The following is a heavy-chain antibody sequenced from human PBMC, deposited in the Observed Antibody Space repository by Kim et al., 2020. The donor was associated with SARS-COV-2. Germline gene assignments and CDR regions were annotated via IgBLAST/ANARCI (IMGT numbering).Heavy chain of an antibody. V-gene: IGHV4-39*01. CDR1: GGSISSSSYY. CDR3: ARLHPYYYGMDV. J-gene: IGHJ6*02. CDR2: IYYSGST. Sequence: SETLSLTCTVSGGSISSSSYYWGWIRQPPGKGLEWIGSIYYSGSTYYNPSLKSRVTISVDTSKNQFSLKLSSVTAADTAVYYCARLHPYYYGMDVWGQGTTVTVSS.